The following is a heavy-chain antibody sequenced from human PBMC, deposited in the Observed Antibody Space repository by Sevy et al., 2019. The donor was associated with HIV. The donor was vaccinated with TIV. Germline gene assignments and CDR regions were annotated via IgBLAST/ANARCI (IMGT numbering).Heavy chain of an antibody. D-gene: IGHD3-9*01. CDR1: GFTFSTYG. CDR3: ARYDDWDAFDI. Sequence: GGSLRLSCAASGFTFSTYGMHWVRQAPGKGLEWVAFIRYDGSNKYNGDSVKGRFTISRDNSENTLYLEMNSLRPEDTAVYYCARYDDWDAFDIWGHGTMVTVSS. CDR2: IRYDGSNK. V-gene: IGHV3-30*02. J-gene: IGHJ3*02.